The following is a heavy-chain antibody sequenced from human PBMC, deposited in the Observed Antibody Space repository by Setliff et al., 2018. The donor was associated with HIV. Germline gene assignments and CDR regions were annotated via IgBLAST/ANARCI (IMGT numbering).Heavy chain of an antibody. D-gene: IGHD4-17*01. CDR3: ARDRDYNDWYFDY. V-gene: IGHV4-59*11. CDR2: MYYSGGT. J-gene: IGHJ4*02. CDR1: GGSMSSHY. Sequence: SETLSLTCTVSGGSMSSHYWSWIRQPPGKGLEWIGYMYYSGGTSYNPSLKSRVTISIDRSKNEFSLKLSSVTAADTALYYCARDRDYNDWYFDYWGQGALVTVSS.